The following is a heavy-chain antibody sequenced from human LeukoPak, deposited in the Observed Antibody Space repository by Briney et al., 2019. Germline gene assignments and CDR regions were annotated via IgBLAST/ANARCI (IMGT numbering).Heavy chain of an antibody. J-gene: IGHJ4*02. Sequence: ASVKVSCKASGYTFTGYYMHWVRQAPGQGLEWMGWISAYNGNTNYAQKLQGRVTMTTDTSTSTAYMELRSLRSDDTAVYYCARVGSSGWYAAADYWGQGTLVTVSS. CDR1: GYTFTGYY. V-gene: IGHV1-18*04. D-gene: IGHD6-19*01. CDR2: ISAYNGNT. CDR3: ARVGSSGWYAAADY.